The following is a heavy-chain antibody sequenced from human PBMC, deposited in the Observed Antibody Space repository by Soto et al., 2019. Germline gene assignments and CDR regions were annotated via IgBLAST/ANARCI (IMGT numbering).Heavy chain of an antibody. CDR1: GGSFSGHY. CDR2: INHSGGT. V-gene: IGHV4-34*01. J-gene: IGHJ4*02. D-gene: IGHD2-15*01. CDR3: ARRTPSPKHRRFDY. Sequence: KASETLSLTCAVYGGSFSGHYWSWIRQPPGKGLEWIGEINHSGGTSYNPSLKSRVTISVDTSKNQFSLKLSSVTAADTAVYYCARRTPSPKHRRFDYWGQGTLVTVSS.